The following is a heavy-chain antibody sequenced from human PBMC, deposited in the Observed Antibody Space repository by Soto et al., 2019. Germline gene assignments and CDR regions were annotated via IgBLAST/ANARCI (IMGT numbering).Heavy chain of an antibody. Sequence: ASVKVSCKASGYTFTGYYMHWVRQAPGQGLEWMGWINPNSGGTNYAQKFQGWVTMTRDTSISTAYMELSRLRSDDTAVYYCARESYDDSSGYSNYYGMDVWGQGTTVTVSS. D-gene: IGHD3-22*01. J-gene: IGHJ6*02. V-gene: IGHV1-2*04. CDR3: ARESYDDSSGYSNYYGMDV. CDR1: GYTFTGYY. CDR2: INPNSGGT.